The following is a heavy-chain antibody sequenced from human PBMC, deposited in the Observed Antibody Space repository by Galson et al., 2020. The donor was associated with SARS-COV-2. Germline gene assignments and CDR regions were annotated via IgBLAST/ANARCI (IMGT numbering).Heavy chain of an antibody. CDR2: INPNSGGT. V-gene: IGHV1-2*02. CDR3: ARGPSPAGPDILTGYYQTDFDY. D-gene: IGHD3-9*01. Sequence: ASVTVSCKASGYTFTGYYMHWVRQAPGQGLEWMGWINPNSGGTNYAQKFQGRVTMTRDPSISTAYMELSRLRSDDTAVYYCARGPSPAGPDILTGYYQTDFDYWGQGTLVTVSS. CDR1: GYTFTGYY. J-gene: IGHJ4*02.